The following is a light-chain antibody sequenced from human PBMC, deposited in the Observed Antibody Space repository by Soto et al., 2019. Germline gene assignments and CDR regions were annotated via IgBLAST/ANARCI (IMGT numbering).Light chain of an antibody. CDR3: QQYDTIPYT. CDR1: QSIGRW. V-gene: IGKV1-5*01. Sequence: DIQMTQSPSTLSASVGDRVTISCRASQSIGRWLAWYQQKPGKAPNLLIHNGNTLESGVTSRVSGSGSGTDFTLTISSLQPDDFATYYCQQYDTIPYTFGQGTTLEIK. J-gene: IGKJ2*01. CDR2: NGN.